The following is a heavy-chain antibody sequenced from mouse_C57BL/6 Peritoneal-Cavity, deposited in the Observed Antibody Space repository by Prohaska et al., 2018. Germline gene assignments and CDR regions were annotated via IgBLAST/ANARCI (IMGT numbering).Heavy chain of an antibody. CDR2: IDHADSYT. CDR3: ARRELGLFDY. CDR1: GYTFTSYW. D-gene: IGHD4-1*01. Sequence: QVQLQQPGAELVMPGASVKLSCKASGYTFTSYWMHWVKQRPGQGLEWIGEIDHADSYTNYNQKFKGKATLTVDKSSSTAYMQLSSLTSEDSAVYYCARRELGLFDYWGQGTTLTVSS. J-gene: IGHJ2*01. V-gene: IGHV1-69*01.